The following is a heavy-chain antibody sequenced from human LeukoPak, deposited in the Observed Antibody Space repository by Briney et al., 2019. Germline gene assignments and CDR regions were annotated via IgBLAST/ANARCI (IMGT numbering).Heavy chain of an antibody. Sequence: GGSLRLSCAASGFTFSDYYMSWIRQAPGKGLEWVSYISSSGSTIYYADSVKGRFTISRDNAKNSLYLQMNSLRAEDTAVYYCARDLQGGNYDFSSGYRYYYYYYMDVWGKGTTVTVSS. CDR2: ISSSGSTI. J-gene: IGHJ6*03. D-gene: IGHD3-3*01. CDR3: ARDLQGGNYDFSSGYRYYYYYYMDV. V-gene: IGHV3-11*01. CDR1: GFTFSDYY.